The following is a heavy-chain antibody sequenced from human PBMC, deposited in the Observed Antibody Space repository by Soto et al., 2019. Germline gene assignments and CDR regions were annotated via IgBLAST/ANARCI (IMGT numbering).Heavy chain of an antibody. Sequence: SVKVSCKASGYTFTGYYMHWVRQAPGQGLEWMGWINPNSGGTNYAQKFQGWVTMTRDTSISTAYMELSRLRSDDTAVYYCARGRIAAASQYYYYYYGMDVWGQGTTVTVSS. D-gene: IGHD6-13*01. V-gene: IGHV1-2*04. CDR3: ARGRIAAASQYYYYYYGMDV. J-gene: IGHJ6*02. CDR1: GYTFTGYY. CDR2: INPNSGGT.